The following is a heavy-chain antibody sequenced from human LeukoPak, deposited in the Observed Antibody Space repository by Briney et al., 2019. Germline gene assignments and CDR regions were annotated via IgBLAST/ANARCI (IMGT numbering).Heavy chain of an antibody. D-gene: IGHD5-18*01. CDR1: GFDFSTYA. J-gene: IGHJ6*02. CDR2: IKQDGSEK. V-gene: IGHV3-7*01. CDR3: ARDQDTAMVPLNYYGMDV. Sequence: GGSLRLSCAASGFDFSTYAINWVRQAPGKGLEWVANIKQDGSEKYYVDSVKGRFTISRDNAKNSLYLQMNSLRAEDTAVYYCARDQDTAMVPLNYYGMDVWGQGTTVTVSS.